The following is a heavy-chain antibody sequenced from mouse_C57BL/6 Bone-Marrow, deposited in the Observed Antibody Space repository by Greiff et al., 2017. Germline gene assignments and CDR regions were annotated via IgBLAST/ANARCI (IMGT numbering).Heavy chain of an antibody. V-gene: IGHV5-6*02. CDR1: GFTFSSYG. CDR3: ARGYDGYYYAMDY. Sequence: EVKLVESGGDLVKPGGSLKLSCAASGFTFSSYGMSWVRQTPDKRLEWVATISSGGSYTYYPDSVKGRFTISRDNAKNTLYLQMSSLKSEDTAMYYCARGYDGYYYAMDYWGQGTSVTVSS. D-gene: IGHD2-14*01. J-gene: IGHJ4*01. CDR2: ISSGGSYT.